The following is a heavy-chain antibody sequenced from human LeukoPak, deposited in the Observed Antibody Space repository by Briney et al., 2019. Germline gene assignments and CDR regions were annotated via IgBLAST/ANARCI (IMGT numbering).Heavy chain of an antibody. V-gene: IGHV1-2*06. Sequence: ASVKVSCKASGYTFTGYHMHWVRQAPGQGLEWMGRINPNSGDTNYAQKFQGRVTMTRDTSISTAYMELSRLRSDGTAVYYCARDYCSSTSCLFDYWGQGTLVTVSS. CDR1: GYTFTGYH. CDR2: INPNSGDT. CDR3: ARDYCSSTSCLFDY. D-gene: IGHD2-2*01. J-gene: IGHJ4*02.